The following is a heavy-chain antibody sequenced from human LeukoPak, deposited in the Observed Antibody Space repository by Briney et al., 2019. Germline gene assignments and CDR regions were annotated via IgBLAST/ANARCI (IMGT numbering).Heavy chain of an antibody. D-gene: IGHD3-10*01. CDR1: GMSFNFYS. Sequence: PSETLSLTCGVSGMSFNFYSRTWIRQTPGKGLEWIGEFNPSGDTNYNPSLKTRVTISVDTSKNQFSLNLRSVTVGDTAVYYCARGNPTITMAWGNAFDIWGRGAMVTVSS. V-gene: IGHV4-34*01. CDR2: FNPSGDT. J-gene: IGHJ3*02. CDR3: ARGNPTITMAWGNAFDI.